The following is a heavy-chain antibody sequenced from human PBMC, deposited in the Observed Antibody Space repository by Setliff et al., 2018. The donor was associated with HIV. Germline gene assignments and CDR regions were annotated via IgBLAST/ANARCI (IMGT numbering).Heavy chain of an antibody. D-gene: IGHD5-18*01. CDR2: IIPIFGKP. Sequence: SVKVSCKASGGTFSSYAISWVRQAPGQGLEWMGRIIPIFGKPNYAQKFQGRVTITADESTSTAYMELSSLRSEDTAVYYCARGARGTATDYWGQGTLVTVSS. CDR1: GGTFSSYA. J-gene: IGHJ4*02. V-gene: IGHV1-69*13. CDR3: ARGARGTATDY.